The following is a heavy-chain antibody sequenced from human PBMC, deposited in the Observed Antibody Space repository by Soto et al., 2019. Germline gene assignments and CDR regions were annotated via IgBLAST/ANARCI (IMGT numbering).Heavy chain of an antibody. CDR3: ASTPTIQLWTPFDY. J-gene: IGHJ4*02. CDR1: GGTFSSYA. CDR2: IIPIFGTA. Sequence: SVKVSCKASGGTFSSYAISWVRQAPGQGLEWMGGIIPIFGTANYAQKFQGRVTITAGKSTSTAYMELSSLRSEDTAVYYCASTPTIQLWTPFDYWGQGTLVTVS. D-gene: IGHD5-18*01. V-gene: IGHV1-69*06.